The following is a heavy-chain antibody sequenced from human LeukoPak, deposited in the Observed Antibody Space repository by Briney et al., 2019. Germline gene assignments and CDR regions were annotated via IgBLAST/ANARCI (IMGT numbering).Heavy chain of an antibody. D-gene: IGHD6-19*01. CDR3: ARELAVAGTGWFDP. CDR1: GFTFSDYY. J-gene: IGHJ5*02. V-gene: IGHV3-11*01. Sequence: GGSLRLSCAASGFTFSDYYMSWIRQAPGKGLERVSYISSSGSTIYYADSVKGRFTISRDNAKNSLYLQMNSLRAEDTAVYYCARELAVAGTGWFDPWGQGNLVTVSS. CDR2: ISSSGSTI.